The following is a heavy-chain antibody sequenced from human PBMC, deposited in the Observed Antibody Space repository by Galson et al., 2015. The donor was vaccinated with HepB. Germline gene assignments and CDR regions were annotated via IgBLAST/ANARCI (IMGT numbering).Heavy chain of an antibody. CDR3: ARGGGIAAAGTGYNWFDP. CDR2: IVVGSGNT. V-gene: IGHV1-58*01. Sequence: SVKVSCKASGFTFTSSAVQWVRQARGQRLEWIGWIVVGSGNTNYAQKFQERVTITRDMSTSTAYMELSSLRSEDTAVYYCARGGGIAAAGTGYNWFDPWGQGTLVTVSS. CDR1: GFTFTSSA. D-gene: IGHD6-13*01. J-gene: IGHJ5*02.